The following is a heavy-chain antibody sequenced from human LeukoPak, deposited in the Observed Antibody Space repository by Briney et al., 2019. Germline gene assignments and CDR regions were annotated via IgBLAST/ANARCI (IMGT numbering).Heavy chain of an antibody. CDR1: GGTFSSYA. J-gene: IGHJ4*02. CDR2: IIPIFGTA. Sequence: SVKVSCKASGGTFSSYAISWVRQAPGQGLEWIGGIIPIFGTANYAQKFQGRVTITADESTSTAYMELSSLRSGDTAVYYCASINYYDSSGYSDYWGQGTLVTVSS. V-gene: IGHV1-69*13. D-gene: IGHD3-22*01. CDR3: ASINYYDSSGYSDY.